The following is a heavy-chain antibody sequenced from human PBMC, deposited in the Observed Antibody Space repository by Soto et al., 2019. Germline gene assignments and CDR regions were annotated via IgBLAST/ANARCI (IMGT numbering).Heavy chain of an antibody. J-gene: IGHJ4*02. V-gene: IGHV3-23*01. D-gene: IGHD2-15*01. CDR3: AKDLGLIVVVVAATPFDY. CDR1: GFTFSSYA. Sequence: GGSLRLSCAASGFTFSSYAMSWVRQAPGKGLEWVSAISGSGGSTYYADSVKGRFTISRDNSKNTLYLQMNSLRAEDTAVYYCAKDLGLIVVVVAATPFDYWGQGTLVTVSS. CDR2: ISGSGGST.